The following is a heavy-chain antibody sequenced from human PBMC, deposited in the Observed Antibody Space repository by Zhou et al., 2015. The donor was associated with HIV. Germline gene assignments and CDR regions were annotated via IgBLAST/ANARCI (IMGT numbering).Heavy chain of an antibody. J-gene: IGHJ4*02. V-gene: IGHV1-69*08. Sequence: QVQLVQSGAEVKKPGSSVKVSCKASGGTFSSYTISWVRQAPGQGLEWMGRIIPILGIANYAQKFQGRVTITADKSTSTAYMELSSLRSEDTAVYYCARDRTGDFWSGYYTYYWGQGTLVTVSS. D-gene: IGHD3-3*01. CDR1: GGTFSSYT. CDR2: IIPILGIA. CDR3: ARDRTGDFWSGYYTYY.